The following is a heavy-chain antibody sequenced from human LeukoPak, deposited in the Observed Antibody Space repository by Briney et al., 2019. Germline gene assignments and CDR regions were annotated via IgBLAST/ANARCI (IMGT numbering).Heavy chain of an antibody. CDR2: IIPIFGTA. V-gene: IGHV1-69*13. CDR3: ARGGVSGYQLLPPAH. D-gene: IGHD2-2*01. J-gene: IGHJ4*02. CDR1: GGTLSSYA. Sequence: SVKVSCKASGGTLSSYAISWVRQAPGQGLEWMGGIIPIFGTANYAQKFQGRVTITADESTSTAYMELSSLRSEDTAVYYCARGGVSGYQLLPPAHWGQGTLVTVSS.